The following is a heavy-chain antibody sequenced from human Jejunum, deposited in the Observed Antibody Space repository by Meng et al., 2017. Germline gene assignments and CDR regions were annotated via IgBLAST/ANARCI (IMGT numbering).Heavy chain of an antibody. D-gene: IGHD5-18*01. J-gene: IGHJ4*01. V-gene: IGHV4-4*07. CDR1: GDSIISYY. CDR3: ARLTPGYTYLFDY. CDR2: FYGSGST. Sequence: VLCQQSGPRLIKPSEPLSLLCTVSGDSIISYYWRWIRQPAGKRLELIGRFYGSGSTTYNPSLESRVSMSRDTSKTQLSLNLRSVTAADTAVYYCARLTPGYTYLFDYWGRGALVTVSS.